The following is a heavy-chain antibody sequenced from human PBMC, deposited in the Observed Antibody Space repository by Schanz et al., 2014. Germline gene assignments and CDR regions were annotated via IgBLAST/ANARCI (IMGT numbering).Heavy chain of an antibody. CDR2: ISSSSLYP. CDR1: GFTFSDYY. CDR3: ARLSAVGDAFDI. V-gene: IGHV3-11*06. D-gene: IGHD6-19*01. J-gene: IGHJ3*02. Sequence: QVQLVESGGGLVKPGGSLRLSCAASGFTFSDYYMSWIRQAPGKGREWVSFISSSSLYPKYGDSMKGRFTIARDNAKNSMYLEMKSRRAEDPSVYYCARLSAVGDAFDIGGQGTMVTVSS.